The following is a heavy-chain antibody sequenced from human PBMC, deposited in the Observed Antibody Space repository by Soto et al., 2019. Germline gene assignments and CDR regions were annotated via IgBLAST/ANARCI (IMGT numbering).Heavy chain of an antibody. CDR1: GGSISSYY. V-gene: IGHV4-59*01. CDR2: IYYSGST. D-gene: IGHD4-4*01. CDR3: ARAGTTVTTMTSLDY. J-gene: IGHJ4*02. Sequence: SETLSLTCTVSGGSISSYYWSWIRQPPGKGLEWIGYIYYSGSTNYNPSLKSRVTISVDTSKNQFSLKLSSVTTADTAVYYCARAGTTVTTMTSLDYWGQGTLVTVSS.